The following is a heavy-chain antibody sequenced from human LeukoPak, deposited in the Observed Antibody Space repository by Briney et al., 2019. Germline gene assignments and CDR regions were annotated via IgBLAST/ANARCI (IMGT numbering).Heavy chain of an antibody. D-gene: IGHD2-2*01. J-gene: IGHJ5*02. CDR2: IIPIFGTA. Sequence: SVKVSCKASGGTFSSYAISWVRQAPGQGLEWVGGIIPIFGTANYAQKFQGRVTITADESTSTAYMELSSLRSEDTAVYYCARDPSRYQPNIWWFDPWGREPWSPSPQ. CDR3: ARDPSRYQPNIWWFDP. V-gene: IGHV1-69*13. CDR1: GGTFSSYA.